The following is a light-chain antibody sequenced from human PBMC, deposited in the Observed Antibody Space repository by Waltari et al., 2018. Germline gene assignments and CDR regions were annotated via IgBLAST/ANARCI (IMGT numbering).Light chain of an antibody. Sequence: IVLTQFPATLSLSPGERVTLSCRASQTVINTYLAWYQQKPGQAPRRLIYATSTRAPGIPDRFSGSESGTDFTLTINRLEPEDFAVYFCQLSGSSLYTFGQGTKLAIK. J-gene: IGKJ2*01. CDR1: QTVINTY. CDR3: QLSGSSLYT. V-gene: IGKV3-20*01. CDR2: ATS.